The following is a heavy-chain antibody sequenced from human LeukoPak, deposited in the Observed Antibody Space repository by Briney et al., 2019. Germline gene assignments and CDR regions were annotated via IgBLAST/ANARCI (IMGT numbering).Heavy chain of an antibody. J-gene: IGHJ4*02. Sequence: GGSLRLSCVASGFTFSTFAMIWVRQPPGKGLEWVSGISGSDGSTNYADSVKGRFTISRENSKNTLYLQMTSLRADDTAVYYCAKGHRGGLLLSYFEYWGQGTLVTVSS. D-gene: IGHD3-22*01. CDR2: ISGSDGST. CDR1: GFTFSTFA. CDR3: AKGHRGGLLLSYFEY. V-gene: IGHV3-23*01.